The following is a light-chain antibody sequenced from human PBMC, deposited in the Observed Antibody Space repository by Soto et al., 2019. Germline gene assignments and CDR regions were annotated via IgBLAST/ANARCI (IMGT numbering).Light chain of an antibody. V-gene: IGLV2-14*01. Sequence: QSVLTQPASVSGSPGQSITISCTGISSDVGGYNYVSWYQHHPGKAPKLMIHEVSDRPSGISNRFSGSKSGNTASLTISGLQAEDEADYYCSSYTSATTYVFGTGTKVTVL. CDR1: SSDVGGYNY. CDR3: SSYTSATTYV. CDR2: EVS. J-gene: IGLJ1*01.